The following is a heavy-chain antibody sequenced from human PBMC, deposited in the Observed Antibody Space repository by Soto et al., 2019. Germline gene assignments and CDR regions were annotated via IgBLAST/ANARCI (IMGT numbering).Heavy chain of an antibody. CDR2: IYSGGYT. D-gene: IGHD3-10*01. Sequence: EVQLVESGGGLIQPGGSLRLSCAVSGFTVSNNYMSWVRQAPGKGLEGVSVIYSGGYTAYGDSVKGRFTISRDNSKNTIYLQIKGLGADDGAVYYGRPSRGGGGYWGQGTLVTVSS. V-gene: IGHV3-53*01. J-gene: IGHJ4*02. CDR1: GFTVSNNY. CDR3: RPSRGGGGY.